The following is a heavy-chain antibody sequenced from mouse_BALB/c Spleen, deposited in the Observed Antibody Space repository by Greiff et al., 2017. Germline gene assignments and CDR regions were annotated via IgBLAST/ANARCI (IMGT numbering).Heavy chain of an antibody. V-gene: IGHV1-18*01. CDR1: GYTFTDYN. D-gene: IGHD2-10*02. Sequence: VQLQQSGPELVKPGASVKIPCKASGYTFTDYNMDWVKQSHGKSLEWIGDINPNNGGTSYNQKFKGKATLTVDKSSSTAYMELNSLTSEDSAVYYCAREYGNYDWYFDVWGAGTTVTVSS. J-gene: IGHJ1*01. CDR3: AREYGNYDWYFDV. CDR2: INPNNGGT.